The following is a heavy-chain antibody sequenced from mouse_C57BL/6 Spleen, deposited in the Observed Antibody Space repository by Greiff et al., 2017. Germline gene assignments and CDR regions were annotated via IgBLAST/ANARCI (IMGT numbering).Heavy chain of an antibody. Sequence: QVQLQQPGAELVRPGSSVKLSCKASGYTFTSYWMHWVKQRPIQGLEWIGNIDPSDSETHYNQKFKDKATLTVDKSSSTAYMQLSSLTSEDSAVYYCARLGTTVAAMDTSGEEKSETVSS. D-gene: IGHD1-1*01. CDR1: GYTFTSYW. CDR3: ARLGTTVAAMDT. J-gene: IGHJ4*01. CDR2: IDPSDSET. V-gene: IGHV1-52*01.